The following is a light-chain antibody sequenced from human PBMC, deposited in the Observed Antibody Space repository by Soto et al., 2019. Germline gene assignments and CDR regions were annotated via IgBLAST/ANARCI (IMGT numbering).Light chain of an antibody. CDR1: RSVSSSY. CDR3: QQYDSSLRT. CDR2: GAS. J-gene: IGKJ1*01. Sequence: ETVMTQSPDTLSFSPLERATLSFSASRSVSSSYLAWYQQKPSQPPRLLIYGASSRATGIPDRFSGSGSGTDFTLTISGLEPEDFAVYYCQQYDSSLRTFGQGTKVDIK. V-gene: IGKV3-20*01.